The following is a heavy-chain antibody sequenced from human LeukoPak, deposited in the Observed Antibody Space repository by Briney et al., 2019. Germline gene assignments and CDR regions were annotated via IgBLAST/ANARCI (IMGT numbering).Heavy chain of an antibody. CDR2: ISGSGGST. J-gene: IGHJ4*02. D-gene: IGHD5-12*01. Sequence: GGSLRLSCAASGFTFSSYALSWVRQAPGKGLGWFSAISGSGGSTYYADSVKGRFTISRDNSKNTLYLQMNSMRAEDTAVYYCAKDGGYSGYGHFDYWGQGTLVTVSS. CDR3: AKDGGYSGYGHFDY. CDR1: GFTFSSYA. V-gene: IGHV3-23*01.